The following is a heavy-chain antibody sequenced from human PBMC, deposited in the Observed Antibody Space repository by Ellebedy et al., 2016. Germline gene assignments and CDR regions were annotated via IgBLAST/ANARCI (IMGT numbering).Heavy chain of an antibody. CDR3: AREWSAFDF. CDR1: PGAMTTHQ. D-gene: IGHD2-15*01. Sequence: SATLSLTXTVSPGAMTTHQWSWIRQPPGKGLEWIAYIYDTGTSAYNPSLMGRATISVDPSKNQFSLRLNSVTPADTAVYYCAREWSAFDFWGQGIMVTVAS. CDR2: IYDTGTS. J-gene: IGHJ3*01. V-gene: IGHV4-59*11.